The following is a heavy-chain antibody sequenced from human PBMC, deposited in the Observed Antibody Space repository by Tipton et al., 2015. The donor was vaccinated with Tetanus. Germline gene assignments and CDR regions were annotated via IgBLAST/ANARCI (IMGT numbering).Heavy chain of an antibody. V-gene: IGHV3-33*01. CDR1: GFIFSSYG. CDR2: SWYDGTDK. D-gene: IGHD2-15*01. Sequence: SLRLSCAASGFIFSSYGIHWVRQAPGKGLEWLAVSWYDGTDKYYADSVKGRFTISRDNSKNTLYLQMNSLRAEGTALYYCAREADCSGGSCFSGDFDTWRQGTQVTVSS. J-gene: IGHJ4*02. CDR3: AREADCSGGSCFSGDFDT.